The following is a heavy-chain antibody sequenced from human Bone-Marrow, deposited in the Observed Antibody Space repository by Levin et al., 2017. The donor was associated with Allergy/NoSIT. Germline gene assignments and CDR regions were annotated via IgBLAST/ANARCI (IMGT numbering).Heavy chain of an antibody. V-gene: IGHV3-30*04. D-gene: IGHD6-6*01. Sequence: GGSLRLSCAASGFTFSSYAMHWVRQAPGKGLEWVAVISYDGSNKYYADSVKGRFTISRDNSKNTLYLQMNSLRAEDTAVYYCARDGSSIAARLLDYWGQGTLVTVSS. CDR3: ARDGSSIAARLLDY. CDR1: GFTFSSYA. CDR2: ISYDGSNK. J-gene: IGHJ4*02.